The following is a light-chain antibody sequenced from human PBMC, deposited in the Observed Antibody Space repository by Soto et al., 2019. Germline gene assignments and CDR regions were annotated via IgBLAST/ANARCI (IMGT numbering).Light chain of an antibody. CDR2: GAS. CDR1: QSVGIN. CDR3: HQYNCCPVT. J-gene: IGKJ2*01. Sequence: VMTQSPAILSVSPGESATLSCRASQSVGINLAWYQQRPGRAPRLVIYGASSRATGFPARFSGSGSGTDFTLTISSLQYEDVAFYYCHQYNCCPVTFGEGTKLEIK. V-gene: IGKV3-15*01.